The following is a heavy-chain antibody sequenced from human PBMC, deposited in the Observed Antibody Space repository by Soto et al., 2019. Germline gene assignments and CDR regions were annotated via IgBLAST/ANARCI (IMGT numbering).Heavy chain of an antibody. D-gene: IGHD3-3*01. CDR2: ILGGGAST. Sequence: PGGSLRLSCAASGFTFSTYVMNWVRQAPGQGLEWVSSILGGGASTNYADSVKGRFTISRDNAKNTLYLQMNSLGADDTAVYYCARDSSPYYDFWSGFYTYFDYWGQGVQVTVSS. J-gene: IGHJ4*02. CDR3: ARDSSPYYDFWSGFYTYFDY. CDR1: GFTFSTYV. V-gene: IGHV3-23*01.